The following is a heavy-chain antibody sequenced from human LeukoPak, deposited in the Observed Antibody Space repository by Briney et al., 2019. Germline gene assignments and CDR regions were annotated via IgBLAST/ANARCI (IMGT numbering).Heavy chain of an antibody. CDR2: IFTTGST. CDR3: ARASDSIRSYYYHMDL. CDR1: GDSVSNYY. Sequence: SETLSLTCTVSGDSVSNYYWSWVRQPAGKGLEWIGRIFTTGSTDYNPSLRSRVTMSRDNSKNQLFLKLTSVTAADTAVYYCARASDSIRSYYYHMDLRGKGITVTVSS. V-gene: IGHV4-4*07. D-gene: IGHD3-22*01. J-gene: IGHJ6*03.